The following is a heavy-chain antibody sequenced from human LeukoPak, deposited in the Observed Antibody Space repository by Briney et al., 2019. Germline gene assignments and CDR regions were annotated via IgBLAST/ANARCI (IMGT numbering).Heavy chain of an antibody. D-gene: IGHD4-11*01. CDR1: GYTFTSYG. V-gene: IGHV1-18*01. Sequence: ASVEVSCKASGYTFTSYGISWVRQAPGQGLEWMGWISAYNGNTNYAQKLQGRVTMTTDTSTSTAYMELRSLRSDDTAVYYCARDLTYTYWFDPWGQGTLVTVSS. CDR3: ARDLTYTYWFDP. CDR2: ISAYNGNT. J-gene: IGHJ5*02.